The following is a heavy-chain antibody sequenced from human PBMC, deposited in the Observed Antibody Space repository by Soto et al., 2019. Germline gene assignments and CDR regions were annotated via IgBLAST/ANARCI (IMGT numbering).Heavy chain of an antibody. CDR3: ARSYGDSHAFDI. J-gene: IGHJ3*02. Sequence: SGPTLVNPTQALTLTCTFCGFSLSTSGMCVSWIRQPPGKALEWLARIDWDDDKYYSTSLKTRLTISKDTSKNQVVLTMTNMDPVDTATYYCARSYGDSHAFDIWGQGTMVTVSS. CDR1: GFSLSTSGMC. D-gene: IGHD4-17*01. CDR2: IDWDDDK. V-gene: IGHV2-70*11.